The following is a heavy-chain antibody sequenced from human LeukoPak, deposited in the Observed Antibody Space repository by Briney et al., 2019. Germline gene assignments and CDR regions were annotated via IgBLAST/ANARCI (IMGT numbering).Heavy chain of an antibody. Sequence: PSETLSLTCTVSGGSISSYYWSWIRQPPGKGLEWIGYIYTSGSTNYNPSLKSRVTMSVDTSKNQFSLKLSSVTAADTAVYYCARVVTIFGVDPRWFDPWGQGTLVTVSS. CDR1: GGSISSYY. J-gene: IGHJ5*02. D-gene: IGHD3-3*01. CDR2: IYTSGST. V-gene: IGHV4-4*08. CDR3: ARVVTIFGVDPRWFDP.